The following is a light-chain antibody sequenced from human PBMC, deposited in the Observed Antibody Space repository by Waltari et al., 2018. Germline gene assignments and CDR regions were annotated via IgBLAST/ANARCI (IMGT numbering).Light chain of an antibody. CDR1: SGHSSNV. Sequence: QLVLTQSPSASASLGASVRLTCTLSSGHSSNVIAWHQQQPEKGPRYLMRVNSDGRHSKGDGIPDRFSGSSSGAGRYLTISSLQSEDEADYYCQTGGHGTWVFGGGTKLTVL. J-gene: IGLJ3*02. CDR2: VNSDGRH. CDR3: QTGGHGTWV. V-gene: IGLV4-69*01.